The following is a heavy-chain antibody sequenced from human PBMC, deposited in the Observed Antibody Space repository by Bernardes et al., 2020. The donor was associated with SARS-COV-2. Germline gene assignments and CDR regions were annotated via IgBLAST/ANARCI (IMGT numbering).Heavy chain of an antibody. CDR1: GGSFSGYY. CDR3: ARAVSRRREVIPNVTGERRLDP. J-gene: IGHJ5*02. D-gene: IGHD3-10*01. CDR2: VNQSGGA. Sequence: SETLSLTCAVYGGSFSGYYWSWIRQPPGKGLEWLGEVNQSGGANYNPSLESRGTISLDTSKNQFSLKVTSMTAADTAVYYCARAVSRRREVIPNVTGERRLDPWGQGTLVTVSS. V-gene: IGHV4-34*01.